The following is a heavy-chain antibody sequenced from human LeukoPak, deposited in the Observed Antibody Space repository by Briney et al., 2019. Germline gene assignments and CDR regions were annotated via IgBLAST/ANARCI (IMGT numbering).Heavy chain of an antibody. CDR1: GFTFSSYA. CDR3: AKEGYDYVWGSYPQPFDY. V-gene: IGHV3-30-3*01. J-gene: IGHJ4*02. Sequence: PGGSLRLSCAASGFTFSSYAMHWVRQAPGKGLEWVAVISYDGSNKYYADSVKGRFTISRDNSKNTLYLQMNSLRAEDTAVYYCAKEGYDYVWGSYPQPFDYWGQGTLVTVSS. D-gene: IGHD3-16*02. CDR2: ISYDGSNK.